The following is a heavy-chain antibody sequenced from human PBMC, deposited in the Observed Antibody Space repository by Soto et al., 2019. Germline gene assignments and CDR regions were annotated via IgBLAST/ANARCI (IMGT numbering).Heavy chain of an antibody. Sequence: QVQLQESGPGLVKPSETLSLTCTVSGGSVSSGSYYWSWIRQPPGKGLEWIGYIYYSGSTNYNPSLKSRVTIAVDTVKNQFSVKMSAVTAADTAVYFCAGVDSSCYYFDYGGQGTLVTV. CDR2: IYYSGST. D-gene: IGHD3-22*01. V-gene: IGHV4-61*01. CDR1: GGSVSSGSYY. CDR3: AGVDSSCYYFDY. J-gene: IGHJ4*02.